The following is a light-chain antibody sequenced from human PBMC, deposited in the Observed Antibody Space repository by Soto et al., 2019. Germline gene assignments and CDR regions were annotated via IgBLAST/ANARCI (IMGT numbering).Light chain of an antibody. V-gene: IGKV3-11*01. CDR1: QSISTY. CDR3: QQRSNWPPGLT. J-gene: IGKJ4*01. CDR2: DVS. Sequence: EIVLTQSPATLSLSPGEIATLSCRASQSISTYLAWYQQKRGQAPKLLIYDVSKRAAGVPVWFSGCGSGTDFTPTISSLEPEDFAVYDCQQRSNWPPGLTFGGGTKVEI.